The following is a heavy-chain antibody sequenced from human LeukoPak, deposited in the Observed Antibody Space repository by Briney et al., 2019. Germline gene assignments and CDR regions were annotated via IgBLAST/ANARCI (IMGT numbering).Heavy chain of an antibody. Sequence: ASVQVSCKASGYTFTGYYMHWVRQAPGQGLEWMGWINPNSGGTNYAQKFQGRVTMTRDTSISTAYMELSRLRSEDTAMYYCARAVVVTAIPENYYYGMDVWGQGTTVTVSS. V-gene: IGHV1-2*02. J-gene: IGHJ6*02. CDR1: GYTFTGYY. D-gene: IGHD2-21*02. CDR2: INPNSGGT. CDR3: ARAVVVTAIPENYYYGMDV.